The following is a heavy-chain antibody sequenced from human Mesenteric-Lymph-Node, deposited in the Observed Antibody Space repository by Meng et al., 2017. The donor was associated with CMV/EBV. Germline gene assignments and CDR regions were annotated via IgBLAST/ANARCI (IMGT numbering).Heavy chain of an antibody. CDR2: ISSSSSTI. CDR1: GFTFSSYS. CDR3: AREDFWRMEGFDY. D-gene: IGHD3-3*01. V-gene: IGHV3-48*04. J-gene: IGHJ4*02. Sequence: GESLKISCAASGFTFSSYSMNWVRQAPGKGLEWVSYISSSSSTIYYADSVKGRFTISRDSAKNSLYLQMNSLRAEDTAVYYCAREDFWRMEGFDYWGQGTLVTVSS.